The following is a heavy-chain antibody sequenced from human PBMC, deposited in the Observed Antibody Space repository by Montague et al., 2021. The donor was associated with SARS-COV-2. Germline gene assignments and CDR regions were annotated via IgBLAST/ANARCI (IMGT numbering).Heavy chain of an antibody. CDR2: IYTSGST. V-gene: IGHV4-4*07. Sequence: SETLSLTCTVSGGSISSYYWNWIRQSAGKGLEWIGRIYTSGSTNYDPSLKSRVTMSVDTSKNQFSLKLSSVTAADTAVYFCARGFRTVEMPTISFDYWGQGTLVTVSS. CDR1: GGSISSYY. J-gene: IGHJ4*02. CDR3: ARGFRTVEMPTISFDY. D-gene: IGHD5-24*01.